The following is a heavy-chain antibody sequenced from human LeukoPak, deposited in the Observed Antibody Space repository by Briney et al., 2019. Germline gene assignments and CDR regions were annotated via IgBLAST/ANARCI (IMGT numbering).Heavy chain of an antibody. CDR1: GFTFSSHC. CDR2: ISDDGRTE. J-gene: IGHJ4*02. D-gene: IGHD2-15*01. Sequence: PGGSLRLSCAASGFTFSSHCMHWIRQAPGKGLEWVAVISDDGRTEYYADSVKGRFTISRDNSKNTVSLQMNSLRDDDTAVFYCTKEGATGSRYNFDYWGQGTLVTVSS. CDR3: TKEGATGSRYNFDY. V-gene: IGHV3-30*18.